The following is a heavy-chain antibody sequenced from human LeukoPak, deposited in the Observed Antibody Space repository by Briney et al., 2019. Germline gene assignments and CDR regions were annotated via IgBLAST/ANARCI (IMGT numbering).Heavy chain of an antibody. CDR1: GYTFSDHY. D-gene: IGHD3-3*02. CDR2: INPNSGGT. V-gene: IGHV1-2*02. J-gene: IGHJ4*02. CDR3: ARAFFNSGFDY. Sequence: ASVKVSCKASGYTFSDHYIQWVRQAPGQGLEWLGWINPNSGGTDYAQQYQGRVTLTRDTSISTAYMELSSLTSDDSAVYYCARAFFNSGFDYWGQGTLVTVSS.